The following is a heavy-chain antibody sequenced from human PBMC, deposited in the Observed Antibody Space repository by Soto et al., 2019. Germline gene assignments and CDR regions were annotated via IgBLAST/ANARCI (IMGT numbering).Heavy chain of an antibody. V-gene: IGHV3-15*07. CDR1: GFNFYKAW. Sequence: EVQLVESGGGLAKPGGALRISCGASGFNFYKAWMNWGRQAPGKGLEWVGRIKGNPEGGTTAYAAPVKGRFFISRDDSKSTVYLHMNSLTTEDTAVYYCATETWQYYLLGMDVWGKGDTVIVSS. J-gene: IGHJ6*04. CDR3: ATETWQYYLLGMDV. CDR2: IKGNPEGGTT. D-gene: IGHD3-10*01.